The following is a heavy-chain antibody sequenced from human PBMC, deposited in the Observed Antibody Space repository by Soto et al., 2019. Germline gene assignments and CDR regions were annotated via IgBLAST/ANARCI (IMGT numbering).Heavy chain of an antibody. Sequence: QVQLQESGPGLVKPSETLSLTCSVSGGSISSYYWSWIRQRPGRGLEWIGYIYYSGSTNYNPSLKSRVTISVDTSKNQFSLELSSVTAADTAVYYCARHPGRLQPDSWGQGTLVTVSS. D-gene: IGHD1-1*01. V-gene: IGHV4-59*08. CDR2: IYYSGST. CDR1: GGSISSYY. CDR3: ARHPGRLQPDS. J-gene: IGHJ4*02.